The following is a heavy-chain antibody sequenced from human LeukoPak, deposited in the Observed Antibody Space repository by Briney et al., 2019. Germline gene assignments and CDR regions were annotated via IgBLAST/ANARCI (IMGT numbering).Heavy chain of an antibody. CDR2: IKQDGSEK. CDR3: ARYGHIVVVTATYDAFDI. D-gene: IGHD2-21*02. CDR1: GFTFSSYW. Sequence: GGSLRLSCAASGFTFSSYWMSWVRQAPGKGLEWVANIKQDGSEKYYVDSVKGRFTISRDNAKNSLYLQMNSLRAEDTAVYYCARYGHIVVVTATYDAFDIWGQGTMVTVSS. V-gene: IGHV3-7*01. J-gene: IGHJ3*02.